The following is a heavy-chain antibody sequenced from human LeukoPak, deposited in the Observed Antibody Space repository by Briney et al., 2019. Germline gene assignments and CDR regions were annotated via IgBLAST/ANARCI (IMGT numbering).Heavy chain of an antibody. CDR2: IYYSGNT. D-gene: IGHD2-15*01. V-gene: IGHV4-61*03. J-gene: IGHJ4*02. CDR1: GGSISSGGYY. CDR3: ARHEVGYCSGGSCPYYFDY. Sequence: SETLSLTCTVSGGSISSGGYYWSWIRQPPGKGLEWIGYIYYSGNTRYNPSLMSRVTISVDTSKNHFSLKLTSVTAADTAVYYCARHEVGYCSGGSCPYYFDYWGQGTLVTVSS.